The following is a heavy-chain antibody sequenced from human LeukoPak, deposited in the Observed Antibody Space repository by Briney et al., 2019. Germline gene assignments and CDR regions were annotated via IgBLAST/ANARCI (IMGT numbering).Heavy chain of an antibody. Sequence: PGGSLRCSSAASGFTFSSYAMSWMRPAQGQGLEWVSAISGSGGSTYYADSVKGRFTISRDNSKNTLYLQMNRLRAEDTAVYYCARGDYYDSSGYYYDYYGMDVWGQGTTVTVSS. CDR2: ISGSGGST. D-gene: IGHD3-22*01. J-gene: IGHJ6*02. CDR3: ARGDYYDSSGYYYDYYGMDV. V-gene: IGHV3-23*01. CDR1: GFTFSSYA.